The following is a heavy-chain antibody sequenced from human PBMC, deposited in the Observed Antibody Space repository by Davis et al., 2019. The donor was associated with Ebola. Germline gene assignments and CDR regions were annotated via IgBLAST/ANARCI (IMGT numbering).Heavy chain of an antibody. J-gene: IGHJ4*02. V-gene: IGHV7-4-1*02. D-gene: IGHD2-15*01. Sequence: AASVKVSCKASGYTFTSYAMNWVRQAPGQGLEWMGWINTNTGNPTYAQGFTGRFVFSLDTSVSTAYLQISSLKAGDTAVYYCATTPVGDYVDYWGQGTLVTVSS. CDR2: INTNTGNP. CDR1: GYTFTSYA. CDR3: ATTPVGDYVDY.